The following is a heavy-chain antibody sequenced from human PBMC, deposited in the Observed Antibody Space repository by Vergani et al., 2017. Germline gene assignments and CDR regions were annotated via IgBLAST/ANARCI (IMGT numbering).Heavy chain of an antibody. CDR3: ARDGGEYDKDALDV. J-gene: IGHJ3*01. CDR2: IHTNGAT. V-gene: IGHV4-61*02. Sequence: QVQLQESGPGLVKPSQTLSLTCTVSGGSFNSGSYYWSWLRQPAGKRLEWIGRIHTNGATNYNPSLRSRAIMSVDASKKQFSLKLTSVTAADTAVYYCARDGGEYDKDALDVWGQGTKVTVTS. D-gene: IGHD2-21*01. CDR1: GGSFNSGSYY.